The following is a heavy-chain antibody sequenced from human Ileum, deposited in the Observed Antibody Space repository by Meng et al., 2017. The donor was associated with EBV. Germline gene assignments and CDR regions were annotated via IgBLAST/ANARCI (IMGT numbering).Heavy chain of an antibody. CDR1: VGSSSSGAYH. CDR3: AIYAEGAGGKGY. D-gene: IGHD6-13*01. CDR2: HSGSP. V-gene: IGHV4-30-4*01. J-gene: IGHJ4*02. Sequence: PHEPVPGHGRPSQTPSLPCAVAVGSSSSGAYHWSWSRQPPGKGLEWTGHSGSPSYIPSLRSRLTISVDPSKNQFSLRLDSATAADTAVYYCAIYAEGAGGKGYWGQGTLVTVSS.